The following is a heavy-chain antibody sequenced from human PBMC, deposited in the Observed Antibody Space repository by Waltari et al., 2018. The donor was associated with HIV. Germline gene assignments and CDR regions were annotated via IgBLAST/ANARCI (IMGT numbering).Heavy chain of an antibody. V-gene: IGHV4-39*07. CDR1: GVSIGSTNYH. CDR2: ISYSGKT. J-gene: IGHJ4*02. CDR3: ANDRYIPPETVGY. D-gene: IGHD1-20*01. Sequence: QLQLQESGPGLVKPSETLSLSCTVAGVSIGSTNYHWGWIRQPPGKGLEWIGRISYSGKTYYNPSLKSRVTISINTSKNQFSLQLSSVTAADTAIYYCANDRYIPPETVGYWGQGTLVTVSS.